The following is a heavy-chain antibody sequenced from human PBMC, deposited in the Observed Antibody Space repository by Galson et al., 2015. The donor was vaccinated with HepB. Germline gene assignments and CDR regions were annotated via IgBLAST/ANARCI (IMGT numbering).Heavy chain of an antibody. Sequence: SLRLSCAASGFTFSSYAMHWVRQAPGKGLEYVSAISSNGGSTYYADSVKGRFTISRDNSKNTLYLQMSSLRAEDTAVYYCVTNIVYSSGWYEAFDIWGQGTMVTVSS. CDR3: VTNIVYSSGWYEAFDI. CDR1: GFTFSSYA. V-gene: IGHV3-64D*06. CDR2: ISSNGGST. J-gene: IGHJ3*02. D-gene: IGHD6-19*01.